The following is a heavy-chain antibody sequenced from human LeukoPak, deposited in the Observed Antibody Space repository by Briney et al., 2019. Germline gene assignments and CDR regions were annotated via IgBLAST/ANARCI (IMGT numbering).Heavy chain of an antibody. D-gene: IGHD3-10*01. CDR1: GYTFTSYG. V-gene: IGHV1-18*01. J-gene: IGHJ4*02. Sequence: ASVKVSCKASGYTFTSYGISWVRQAPGQGLEWMGWISAYNGNTNYAQKLQGRVTMTTDTSTSTAYMELRSLRSDDTAVYYCARTTRVRGIKGPLDYWGQGTLVTVSS. CDR2: ISAYNGNT. CDR3: ARTTRVRGIKGPLDY.